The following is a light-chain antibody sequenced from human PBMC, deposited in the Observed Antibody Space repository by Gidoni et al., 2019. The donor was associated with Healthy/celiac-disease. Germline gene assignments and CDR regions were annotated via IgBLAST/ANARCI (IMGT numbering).Light chain of an antibody. CDR3: QQYNSYSPWT. Sequence: DIQMTQSPSTLSASVGDRVTITCRASQSISSWLAWYQQKPGKAPKLLIYKASSLGSGVPSRFSRSGSGTEFTLTISSLQPDDFATYYCQQYNSYSPWTFGQGTKVEIK. J-gene: IGKJ1*01. V-gene: IGKV1-5*03. CDR1: QSISSW. CDR2: KAS.